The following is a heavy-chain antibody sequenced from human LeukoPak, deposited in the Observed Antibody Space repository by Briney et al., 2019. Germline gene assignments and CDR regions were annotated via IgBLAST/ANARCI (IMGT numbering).Heavy chain of an antibody. CDR3: ARDGYSSSSFDF. CDR1: GFIFSSYN. D-gene: IGHD6-6*01. CDR2: ISSSSSYI. Sequence: GGSLRLSRAASGFIFSSYNMNWVRQAPGKGLEWVSSISSSSSYIYYGDSVKGRFSISRDNAKNSLYLQMNSLRAEDTAMYYCARDGYSSSSFDFWGQGTLVTVSS. V-gene: IGHV3-21*01. J-gene: IGHJ4*02.